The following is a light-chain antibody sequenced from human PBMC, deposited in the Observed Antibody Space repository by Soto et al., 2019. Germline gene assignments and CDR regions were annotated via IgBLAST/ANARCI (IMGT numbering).Light chain of an antibody. V-gene: IGLV3-21*04. J-gene: IGLJ2*01. Sequence: SYELTQPPSVSVAPGKTARITCGGNNIGSKNVHWYQQKPGQAPVLVIYYDSDRPSGIPERFSGSNSGNTAALTISRVEAGDEADYYCQVWDSSSDLLVVFGGGTKVTVL. CDR1: NIGSKN. CDR3: QVWDSSSDLLVV. CDR2: YDS.